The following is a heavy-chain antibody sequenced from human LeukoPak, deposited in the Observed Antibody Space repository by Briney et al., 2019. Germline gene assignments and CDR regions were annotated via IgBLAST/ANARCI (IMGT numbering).Heavy chain of an antibody. V-gene: IGHV1-46*01. D-gene: IGHD1-26*01. CDR1: GYTFTSYY. Sequence: GASVKVSCKASGYTFTSYYMHWVRQAPGQGLEWMGIINPSGGSTSYAQKFQGRVTMTRDTSTSTAYMELSSLRSEDTAVYYCAAESGSYSAFDIWGQGTMVTVSS. J-gene: IGHJ3*02. CDR3: AAESGSYSAFDI. CDR2: INPSGGST.